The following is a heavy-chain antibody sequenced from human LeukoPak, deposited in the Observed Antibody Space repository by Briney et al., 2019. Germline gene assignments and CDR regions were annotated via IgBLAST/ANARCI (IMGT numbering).Heavy chain of an antibody. CDR3: ARPWADWLLGWFGP. CDR2: IYYSGST. D-gene: IGHD3-9*01. J-gene: IGHJ5*02. CDR1: GFTFSSYW. V-gene: IGHV4-39*01. Sequence: GSLRLSCAASGFTFSSYWMSWVRQAPGKGLEWIGSIYYSGSTYYNPSLKSRVTISVDTSKNQFSLKLSSVTAADTAVYYCARPWADWLLGWFGPWGQGTLVTVSS.